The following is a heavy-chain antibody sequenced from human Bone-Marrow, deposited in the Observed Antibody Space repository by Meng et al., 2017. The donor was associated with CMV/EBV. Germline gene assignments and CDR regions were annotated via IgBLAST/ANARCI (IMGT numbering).Heavy chain of an antibody. CDR3: ARDYSSTSHYCYYGMDV. D-gene: IGHD4-11*01. Sequence: GESLKISCAASGFAVSNNYMSWVRQGPGKGLEWVSIIYSGGDTYYADSVKGRFTISRDKFKNTLYLQMNSLRPEDTAVYYCARDYSSTSHYCYYGMDVWGQGTTVPVSS. J-gene: IGHJ6*02. CDR2: IYSGGDT. CDR1: GFAVSNNY. V-gene: IGHV3-53*01.